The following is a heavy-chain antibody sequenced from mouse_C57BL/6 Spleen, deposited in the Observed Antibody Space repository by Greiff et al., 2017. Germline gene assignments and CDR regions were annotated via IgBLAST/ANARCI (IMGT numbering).Heavy chain of an antibody. D-gene: IGHD1-1*01. V-gene: IGHV1-7*01. CDR2: INPSRGST. Sequence: QVQLQQSGAELAKPGASVKLSCKASGYTFTSYWMHWVNPRPGPGLEWIGYINPSRGSTTYNQTFKAQAPLTADKSYSTAYMQLSRLTYEDSEVYYCARGADNGSSHYWYFDGWGKGTTVTVSS. J-gene: IGHJ1*03. CDR3: ARGADNGSSHYWYFDG. CDR1: GYTFTSYW.